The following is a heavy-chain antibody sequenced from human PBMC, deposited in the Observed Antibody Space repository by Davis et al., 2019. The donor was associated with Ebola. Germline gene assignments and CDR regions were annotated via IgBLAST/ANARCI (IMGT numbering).Heavy chain of an antibody. CDR1: GYTFTDYY. V-gene: IGHV1-2*04. CDR3: ARAWDSDFWNAYSHFDH. CDR2: INSNSGDT. J-gene: IGHJ4*02. Sequence: ASVKVSCKASGYTFTDYYIHWVRQAPGQGLEWMGWINSNSGDTNFPQKFQGWVTMTRDTSIGTAYMELSSLKSDDTAVFYCARAWDSDFWNAYSHFDHWGQGTLVTVSS. D-gene: IGHD3-3*01.